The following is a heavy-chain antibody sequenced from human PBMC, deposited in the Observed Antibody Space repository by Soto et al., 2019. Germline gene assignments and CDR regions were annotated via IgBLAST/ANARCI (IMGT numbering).Heavy chain of an antibody. V-gene: IGHV4-61*01. J-gene: IGHJ4*02. CDR3: ARGMDNNKVGW. CDR2: IYNSGST. CDR1: GDSVSSDNYY. Sequence: QVQLQESGPGLVKPSETLSLTCTVSGDSVSSDNYYKSWILQPPGKGLEWIGYIYNSGSTNYNPSLKSRVIISVDTSKNQFYLKLSSVTAADTAVYYCARGMDNNKVGWWGQGTLVTVSS. D-gene: IGHD1-1*01.